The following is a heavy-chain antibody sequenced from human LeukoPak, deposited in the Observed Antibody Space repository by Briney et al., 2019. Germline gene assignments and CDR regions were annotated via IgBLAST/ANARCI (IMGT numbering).Heavy chain of an antibody. J-gene: IGHJ6*03. CDR2: IRSKANSYAT. V-gene: IGHV3-73*01. CDR3: SRGSTYYMDV. D-gene: IGHD3-10*01. Sequence: HSGGSLRLSCAASGFTFSGSAMHWVRQASGKGLEWVGRIRSKANSYATAYAASVKGRFTISRDDSKNTAYLQMNSLKTEDTAMYYCSRGSTYYMDVWGKGTTVTVSS. CDR1: GFTFSGSA.